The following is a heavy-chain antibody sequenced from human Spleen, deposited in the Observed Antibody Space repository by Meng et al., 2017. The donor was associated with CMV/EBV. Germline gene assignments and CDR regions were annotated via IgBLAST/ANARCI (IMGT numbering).Heavy chain of an antibody. Sequence: GESLKISCAASGFTFRTYAIHWVRQAPGKGLECVAFISYDGNNKYYADSVKGRFTISRDTSKNTLYLQMNSLRAEDTAVYYCVSHRVYGMDVWGQGTTVTVSS. CDR1: GFTFRTYA. CDR2: ISYDGNNK. V-gene: IGHV3-30*04. D-gene: IGHD3-22*01. CDR3: VSHRVYGMDV. J-gene: IGHJ6*02.